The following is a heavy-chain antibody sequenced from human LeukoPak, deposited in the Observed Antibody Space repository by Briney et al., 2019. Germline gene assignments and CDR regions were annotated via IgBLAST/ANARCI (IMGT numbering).Heavy chain of an antibody. Sequence: ESGPTLVKPTQTLTLTCTFSGFSLSTSGVGVGWIRQPPGKALEWLALIYWDDDKRYSPSLKSRLTITKDTSKNQVVLTMTNIDPVDTATYYCAHIPWPDASDIWGQGTMVTVSS. CDR2: IYWDDDK. CDR1: GFSLSTSGVG. V-gene: IGHV2-5*02. J-gene: IGHJ3*02. CDR3: AHIPWPDASDI.